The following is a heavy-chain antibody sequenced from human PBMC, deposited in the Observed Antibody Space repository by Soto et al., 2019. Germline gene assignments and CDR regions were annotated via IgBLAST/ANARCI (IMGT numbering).Heavy chain of an antibody. CDR1: GFTFSYYW. CDR2: IHSDGSST. D-gene: IGHD1-26*01. CDR3: ARGDRGAFDL. V-gene: IGHV3-74*01. Sequence: EVQLLESGGGLVQPGASLRLSCAASGFTFSYYWMHWVRQAPGMGLVWVSRIHSDGSSTTYADSVKGRFTISSDNARNALYLQMNSLRAEDTAVNYCARGDRGAFDLWGQGTVLTVSS. J-gene: IGHJ3*01.